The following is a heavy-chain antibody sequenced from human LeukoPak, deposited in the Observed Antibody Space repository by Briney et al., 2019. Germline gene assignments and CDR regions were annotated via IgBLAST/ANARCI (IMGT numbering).Heavy chain of an antibody. Sequence: GGSLRLSCVASGLSFSTYAMSWVRQAPGKGLEWVSAISGSGDETYYADSVRGRFTISRDNSENTLSLQLSSLRAEDTAVYHCAREIRAGDYSYYYGMDVWGQGTTVTVSS. CDR3: AREIRAGDYSYYYGMDV. CDR2: ISGSGDET. D-gene: IGHD3-10*01. V-gene: IGHV3-23*01. CDR1: GLSFSTYA. J-gene: IGHJ6*02.